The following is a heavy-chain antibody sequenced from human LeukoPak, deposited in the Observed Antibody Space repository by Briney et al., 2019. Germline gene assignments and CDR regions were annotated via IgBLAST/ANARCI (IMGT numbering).Heavy chain of an antibody. CDR3: ARTTYGSPCAFDL. J-gene: IGHJ5*02. V-gene: IGHV3-48*01. D-gene: IGHD4-17*01. CDR2: ISSSSNTI. CDR1: GFTFSSYS. Sequence: GGSLRLSCAASGFTFSSYSMNWVRQAPGKGLEWVSYISSSSNTIYYADSVKGRFTISRDNAKNSLYLQMNSPRAEDTAVYHCARTTYGSPCAFDLWGQGTLVTVSS.